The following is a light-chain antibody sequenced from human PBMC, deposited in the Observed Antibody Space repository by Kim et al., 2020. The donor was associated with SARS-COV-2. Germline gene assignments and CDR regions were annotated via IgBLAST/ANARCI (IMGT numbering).Light chain of an antibody. CDR2: AAS. Sequence: DIQMTQSPSSLAASVGDRVTITCRASQSINAYLNWYQQKPGKAPKLLIYAASTLQSGVTSRFSGSGSGTDFTLTINSLQTEDFATYYCQQSHTAPLLTFGGGTKVDIK. J-gene: IGKJ4*01. CDR3: QQSHTAPLLT. CDR1: QSINAY. V-gene: IGKV1-39*01.